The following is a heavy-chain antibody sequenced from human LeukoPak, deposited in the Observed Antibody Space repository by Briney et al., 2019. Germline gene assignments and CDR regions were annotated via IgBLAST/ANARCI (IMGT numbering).Heavy chain of an antibody. CDR3: ARQLAAAGTAGFDY. J-gene: IGHJ4*02. D-gene: IGHD6-13*01. CDR2: IYYNGDT. CDR1: GGSISGYH. Sequence: SETLSLTCIVSGGSISGYHWGWVRQPPGKGLEYISFIYYNGDTNYNPSLKSRVTMSVDTSKNQFSLKLSSVTAADTAVYYCARQLAAAGTAGFDYWGQGTLVTVSS. V-gene: IGHV4-59*12.